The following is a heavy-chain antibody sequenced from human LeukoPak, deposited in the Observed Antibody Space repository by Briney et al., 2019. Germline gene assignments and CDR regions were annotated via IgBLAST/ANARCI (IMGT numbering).Heavy chain of an antibody. D-gene: IGHD3-10*01. CDR2: ISYDGSNK. CDR1: GFTFSSYG. CDR3: AKDRGGPEGVGMDV. Sequence: PGRSLRLSCAASGFTFSSYGMHWVRQAPGKGLEWVAVISYDGSNKYYADSVKGRFTISRDNSNNTLYLQMNSLRAEDTAVYYCAKDRGGPEGVGMDVWGQGTTVTVSS. V-gene: IGHV3-30*18. J-gene: IGHJ6*02.